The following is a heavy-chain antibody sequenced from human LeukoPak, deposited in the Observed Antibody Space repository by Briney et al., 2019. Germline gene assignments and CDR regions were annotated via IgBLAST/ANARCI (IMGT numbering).Heavy chain of an antibody. CDR2: ISSGGSTI. Sequence: GGSLRLSCAASGFTFSDYYMSWIRQAPGKGLEWVSYISSGGSTIYYADSVKGRFTISRDNAKNSLYLQMNSLRAEDTAVYYCAREDYGSGSYYNGVFDYWGQGTLVTVSS. CDR3: AREDYGSGSYYNGVFDY. D-gene: IGHD3-10*01. CDR1: GFTFSDYY. J-gene: IGHJ4*02. V-gene: IGHV3-11*04.